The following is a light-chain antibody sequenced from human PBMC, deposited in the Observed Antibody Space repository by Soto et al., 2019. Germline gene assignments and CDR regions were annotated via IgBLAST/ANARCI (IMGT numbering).Light chain of an antibody. CDR3: QQYNSYPWT. V-gene: IGKV1-5*01. Sequence: DIQMTHSPSTLSTSVGDRVTIACRASQSISSWLAWYQQKPGKAPKLLIYDASSLESGVPSRFSGSGSGTEITLTIGSLQPDDFATYYCQQYNSYPWTFGPGTKV. J-gene: IGKJ1*01. CDR2: DAS. CDR1: QSISSW.